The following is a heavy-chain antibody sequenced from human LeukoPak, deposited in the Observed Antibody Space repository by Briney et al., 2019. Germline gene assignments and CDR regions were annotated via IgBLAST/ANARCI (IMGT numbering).Heavy chain of an antibody. CDR3: ARAGDFGVVIRYYYYYYMDV. V-gene: IGHV3-23*01. D-gene: IGHD3-3*01. Sequence: GGSLRLSCAASGFTFSSYAMSWVRQAPGRGLEWVSSITGSGGRTYYADSVKGRFTISRDNAKNSLYLQMNSLRAEDTAVYYCARAGDFGVVIRYYYYYYMDVWGKGTTVTVSS. J-gene: IGHJ6*03. CDR2: ITGSGGRT. CDR1: GFTFSSYA.